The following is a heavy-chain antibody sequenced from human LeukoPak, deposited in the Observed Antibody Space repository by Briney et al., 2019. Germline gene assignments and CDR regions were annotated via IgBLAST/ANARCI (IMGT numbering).Heavy chain of an antibody. Sequence: PGGSLRLSCAASGFTFSDYYMSWIRQAPGKGLEWVSYISSSGSTVYYADSVKGRFTISRDNAKNSLYLQMNSLRADDTAVYYCATEITPYYYMDVWGKGTTVTVSS. J-gene: IGHJ6*03. V-gene: IGHV3-11*01. CDR2: ISSSGSTV. CDR3: ATEITPYYYMDV. D-gene: IGHD5-24*01. CDR1: GFTFSDYY.